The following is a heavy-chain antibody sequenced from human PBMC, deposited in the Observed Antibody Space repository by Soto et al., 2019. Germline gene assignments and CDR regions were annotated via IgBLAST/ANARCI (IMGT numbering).Heavy chain of an antibody. CDR1: GYTFTSYA. CDR3: ARDQGYCSGGSCYYRYYFDY. CDR2: INAGNGNT. J-gene: IGHJ4*02. D-gene: IGHD2-15*01. V-gene: IGHV1-3*05. Sequence: QVQLVQSGAEEKKPGASVKVSCKASGYTFTSYAMHWVRQAPGQRLEWMGWINAGNGNTKYSQKFQGRVTITRDTSASTASMELSSLRSEDTAVYYCARDQGYCSGGSCYYRYYFDYWGQGTLVTVSS.